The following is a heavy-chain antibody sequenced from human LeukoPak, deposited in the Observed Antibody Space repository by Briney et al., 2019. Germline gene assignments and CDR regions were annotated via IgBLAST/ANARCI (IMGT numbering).Heavy chain of an antibody. CDR2: ISGSGGST. CDR1: GLTFRSYA. CDR3: AKEGGRGSGSYYNDAFDI. D-gene: IGHD3-10*01. J-gene: IGHJ3*02. V-gene: IGHV3-23*01. Sequence: GGSLRLSCAASGLTFRSYAMNWVRQAPGKGLEWVSAISGSGGSTYYADSVKGRFTISRDNSKNTLYLQMNSLRAEDTAVYYCAKEGGRGSGSYYNDAFDIWGQGTMVTVSS.